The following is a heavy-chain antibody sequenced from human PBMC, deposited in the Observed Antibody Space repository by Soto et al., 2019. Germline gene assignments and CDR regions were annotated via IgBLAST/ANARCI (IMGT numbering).Heavy chain of an antibody. V-gene: IGHV3-9*01. CDR1: GFTFDDYA. D-gene: IGHD4-17*01. Sequence: EVQLVESGGGLVQPGRSLRLSCAASGFTFDDYAMRWVQQAPGKGLEWVSGISWNSGSIGYADSVKGRFTISRDNAKNSLYLQMNSLRAEDTALYDCAKDRLPTVTTPLDYWGQGTLVTVSS. CDR3: AKDRLPTVTTPLDY. J-gene: IGHJ4*02. CDR2: ISWNSGSI.